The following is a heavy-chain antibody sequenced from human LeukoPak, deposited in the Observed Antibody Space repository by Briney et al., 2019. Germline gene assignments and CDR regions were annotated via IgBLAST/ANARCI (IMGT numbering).Heavy chain of an antibody. CDR3: ARDYGYPSATFDY. Sequence: SETLSLTCTVSGYSISSGYYWGWIRQPPGKGLEWLGSMYPTGNTYYNPSLKGRVTISVDTSKNQFSLRLRSVTAADTAVYCCARDYGYPSATFDYWGQGTLVTVSS. D-gene: IGHD5-24*01. J-gene: IGHJ4*02. V-gene: IGHV4-38-2*02. CDR1: GYSISSGYY. CDR2: MYPTGNT.